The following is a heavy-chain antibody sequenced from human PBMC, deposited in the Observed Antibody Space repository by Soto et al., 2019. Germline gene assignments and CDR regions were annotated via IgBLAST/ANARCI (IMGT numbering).Heavy chain of an antibody. V-gene: IGHV3-30-3*01. D-gene: IGHD3-10*01. CDR2: ILHDGNNK. CDR1: GLTFSDCY. Sequence: PGGSLRLSCAASGLTFSDCYMNWIRQAPGKGLEWVAIILHDGNNKYYADSVKGRFTISRDNSKNTLYLQMNSLRTEDTAIYYCARDDEGGSYCDLGYWGQGTLVTVSS. J-gene: IGHJ4*02. CDR3: ARDDEGGSYCDLGY.